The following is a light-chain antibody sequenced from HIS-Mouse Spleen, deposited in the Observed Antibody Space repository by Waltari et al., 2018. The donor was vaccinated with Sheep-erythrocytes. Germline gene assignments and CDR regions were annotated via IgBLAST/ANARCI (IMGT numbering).Light chain of an antibody. CDR1: SSDVGGYTL. CDR3: CSYAGSSTWV. Sequence: SPGQSITISCTGTSSDVGGYTLFSWYQQHPGKAPKPMIYEGSKRPSGVSNRFSASKSGNTASLTISGLQAEDEADYYCCSYAGSSTWVFGGGTKLTVL. V-gene: IGLV2-23*01. CDR2: EGS. J-gene: IGLJ3*02.